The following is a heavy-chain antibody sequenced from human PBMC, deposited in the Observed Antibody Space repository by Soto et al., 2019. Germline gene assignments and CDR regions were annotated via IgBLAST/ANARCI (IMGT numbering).Heavy chain of an antibody. CDR2: ISSNGGST. D-gene: IGHD6-19*01. CDR3: VKEIQQWLVGPEVFDY. J-gene: IGHJ4*02. Sequence: PGGSLRLSCSASGFTFSSYAMHWVRQAPGKGLEYVSAISSNGGSTYYADSVKGRFTISRDNSKNTLYLQMSSLRAEDTAVYYCVKEIQQWLVGPEVFDYWGQGTLVTVPQ. CDR1: GFTFSSYA. V-gene: IGHV3-64D*08.